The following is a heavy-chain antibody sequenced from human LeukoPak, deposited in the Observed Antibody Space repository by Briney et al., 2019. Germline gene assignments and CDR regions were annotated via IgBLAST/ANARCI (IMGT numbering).Heavy chain of an antibody. Sequence: SETLSLTCAVYGGSFSGYYWSWIRQSPGKGLEWIGSIYYSGSTYYNPSLKSRVTISVDTSKNQFSLKLSSVTAADTAVYYCARLLYYYDSSGLYLVAKGYYFDYWGQGTLVTVSS. D-gene: IGHD3-22*01. CDR1: GGSFSGYY. CDR3: ARLLYYYDSSGLYLVAKGYYFDY. V-gene: IGHV4-34*01. J-gene: IGHJ4*02. CDR2: IYYSGST.